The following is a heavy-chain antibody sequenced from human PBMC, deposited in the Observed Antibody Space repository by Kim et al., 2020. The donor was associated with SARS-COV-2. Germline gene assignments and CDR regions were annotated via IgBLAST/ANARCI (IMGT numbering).Heavy chain of an antibody. J-gene: IGHJ6*03. Sequence: GGSLRLSCAASGFTVSSNYMSWVRQAPGKGLEWVSVIYSGGSTYYADSVKGRFTISRHNSKNTLYRQMNSLIAEDTAVYYCARVANPGYYYIDDWRKGTTVTVSS. CDR1: GFTVSSNY. V-gene: IGHV3-53*01. CDR2: IYSGGST. D-gene: IGHD3-10*01. CDR3: ARVANPGYYYIDD.